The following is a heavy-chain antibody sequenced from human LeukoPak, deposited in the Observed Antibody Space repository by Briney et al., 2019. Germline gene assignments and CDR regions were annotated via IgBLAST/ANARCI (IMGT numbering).Heavy chain of an antibody. CDR2: INPNSGGT. V-gene: IGHV1-2*04. CDR1: GYTFTGYY. D-gene: IGHD3-22*01. CDR3: ARAPPHYYDSDVPFDY. Sequence: ASVKVSCKASGYTFTGYYMHWVRLAPGQGLGWMGWINPNSGGTNYAQKFQGWVTMTRDTSISTAYMELSRLRSDDTAVYYCARAPPHYYDSDVPFDYWGQGTLVTVSS. J-gene: IGHJ4*02.